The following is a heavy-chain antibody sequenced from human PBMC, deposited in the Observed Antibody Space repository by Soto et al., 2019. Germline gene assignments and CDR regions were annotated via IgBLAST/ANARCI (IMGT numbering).Heavy chain of an antibody. D-gene: IGHD4-4*01. V-gene: IGHV1-69*06. CDR2: VIPICGTT. CDR1: GGTFSNYA. CDR3: ARVLTRVTTYYGMDV. Sequence: SVKVFCKASGGTFSNYAINWVRQAPGGGVEWMGGVIPICGTTNYAQKLQGRVTITADKSTSTAYMELSSLRSEDTAVYYCARVLTRVTTYYGMDVWGQGTTVTVSS. J-gene: IGHJ6*02.